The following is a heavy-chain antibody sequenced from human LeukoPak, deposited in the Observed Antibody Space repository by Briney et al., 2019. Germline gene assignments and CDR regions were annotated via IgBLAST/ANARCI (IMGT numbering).Heavy chain of an antibody. V-gene: IGHV4-34*01. J-gene: IGHJ1*01. CDR1: GGSFSGYY. CDR2: INHSGST. CDR3: ARYGYGSGSYYPAGYFQH. Sequence: SEPLSLTCAVYGGSFSGYYWSWLRQPPGKGLEWIGEINHSGSTNYNPSLKSRVNISVDTSKNQISLNLRTVTVADTAVYYCARYGYGSGSYYPAGYFQHWGQGTLVTVSS. D-gene: IGHD3-10*01.